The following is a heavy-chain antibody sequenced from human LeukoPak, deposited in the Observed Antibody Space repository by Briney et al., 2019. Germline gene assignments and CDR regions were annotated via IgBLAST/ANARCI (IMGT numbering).Heavy chain of an antibody. CDR3: ASGAGDLGDAFDT. CDR1: GFTVRSNY. CDR2: IYSGGST. V-gene: IGHV3-66*02. D-gene: IGHD7-27*01. Sequence: GGSLRLSCAASGFTVRSNYMSWVRQAPGKGLEWVSVIYSGGSTYYADSVKGRFTISRDNSKNTLYLQMNSLRAEDTAVYYCASGAGDLGDAFDTWGQGTMVTVPS. J-gene: IGHJ3*02.